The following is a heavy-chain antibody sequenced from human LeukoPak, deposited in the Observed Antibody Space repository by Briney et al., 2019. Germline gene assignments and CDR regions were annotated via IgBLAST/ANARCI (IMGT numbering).Heavy chain of an antibody. CDR3: VAMIREVGY. CDR1: GVTFSDHD. CDR2: TKNKGNSYTR. V-gene: IGHV3-72*01. Sequence: GGSLRLSCAVSGVTFSDHDMDWVRQAPGKGLEWCGRTKNKGNSYTREYAASVKGRFTISRDDSKNSLYLQMNSLKTEDTAIYYGVAMIREVGYWGQGTLVTVSS. J-gene: IGHJ4*02. D-gene: IGHD3-10*01.